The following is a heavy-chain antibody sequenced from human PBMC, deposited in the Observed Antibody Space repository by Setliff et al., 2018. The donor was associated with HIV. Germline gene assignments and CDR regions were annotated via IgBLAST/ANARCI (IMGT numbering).Heavy chain of an antibody. Sequence: SETLSLTCAVYGGSLSGYHWSWIRQSPGEGLEWIGEINHTGSTNYIPSLMSRVTISIGTYRNQISLRLSSLTAADAAVYYCARGAQLQFNVDSRYMDVWGKGISVTVSS. V-gene: IGHV4-34*01. D-gene: IGHD1-1*01. J-gene: IGHJ6*03. CDR1: GGSLSGYH. CDR2: INHTGST. CDR3: ARGAQLQFNVDSRYMDV.